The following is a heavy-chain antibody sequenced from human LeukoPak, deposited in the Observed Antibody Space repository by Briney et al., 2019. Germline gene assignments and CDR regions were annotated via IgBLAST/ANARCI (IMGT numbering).Heavy chain of an antibody. Sequence: PSETLSLTCTVFGGSISSYYWSLIRQPPGKGLEWIGYIYYSGSTNYNPSLKSRVAISVDTSKNQFSLKLSSVTAADTAVYYCARSRYDSSGYYYLPLDYWGQGTLVTVSS. CDR3: ARSRYDSSGYYYLPLDY. J-gene: IGHJ4*02. CDR2: IYYSGST. V-gene: IGHV4-59*08. D-gene: IGHD3-22*01. CDR1: GGSISSYY.